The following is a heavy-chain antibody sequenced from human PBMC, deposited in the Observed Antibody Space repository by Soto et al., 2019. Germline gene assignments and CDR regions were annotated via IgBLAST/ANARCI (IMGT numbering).Heavy chain of an antibody. CDR3: AYSSTPFDY. D-gene: IGHD6-13*01. Sequence: EVQLLESGGGLVQPGGSLSLSCAASGFTFSIYAMSWVRQAPGQGLEWVSAISGSGGSTYYADSVKGRFTISRDNSKNTLYLQMNSLRAEDTAVYYCAYSSTPFDYWGKGTLVTVSS. CDR1: GFTFSIYA. CDR2: ISGSGGST. J-gene: IGHJ4*02. V-gene: IGHV3-23*01.